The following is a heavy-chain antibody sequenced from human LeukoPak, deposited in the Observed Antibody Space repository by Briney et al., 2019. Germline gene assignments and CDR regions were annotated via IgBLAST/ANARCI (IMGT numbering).Heavy chain of an antibody. CDR1: GFTFSSYT. V-gene: IGHV3-21*04. CDR3: ARVTYCSGGSCYSDYFDY. J-gene: IGHJ4*02. CDR2: ISSGSSYI. Sequence: GGSLRLSCAASGFTFSSYTMNWVRQAPGKGLEWVSIISSGSSYIHYADSVKGRFTISRDNAKNSLYLQMNSLRAEDTAVYYCARVTYCSGGSCYSDYFDYWGQGTLVTVSS. D-gene: IGHD2-15*01.